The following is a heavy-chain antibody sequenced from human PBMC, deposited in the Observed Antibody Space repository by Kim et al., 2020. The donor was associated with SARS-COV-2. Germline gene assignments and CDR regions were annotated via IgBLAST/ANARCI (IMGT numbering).Heavy chain of an antibody. J-gene: IGHJ4*02. CDR3: ARGRYEGSGDFDY. V-gene: IGHV4-34*01. Sequence: SETLSLTCAVYGGSFSGYYWSWIRQPPGKGLEWIGEINHSGSTNYNPSLKSRVTISVDTSKNQFSLKLSSVTAADTAVYYCARGRYEGSGDFDYWGQGTLVTVSS. CDR2: INHSGST. D-gene: IGHD2-15*01. CDR1: GGSFSGYY.